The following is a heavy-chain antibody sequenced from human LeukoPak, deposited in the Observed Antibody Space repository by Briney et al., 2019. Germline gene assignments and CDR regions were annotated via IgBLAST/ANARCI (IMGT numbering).Heavy chain of an antibody. CDR3: ARVPPTHYYYYYGMDV. V-gene: IGHV4-34*01. Sequence: SETLSLTCAVYGGSFSGYYWSWIRQPPGKGLEWIGEINHSGSTYYNPSLKSRVTISVDTSKNQFSLKLSSVTAADTAVYYCARVPPTHYYYYYGMDVWGQGTTVTVSS. J-gene: IGHJ6*02. CDR1: GGSFSGYY. CDR2: INHSGST.